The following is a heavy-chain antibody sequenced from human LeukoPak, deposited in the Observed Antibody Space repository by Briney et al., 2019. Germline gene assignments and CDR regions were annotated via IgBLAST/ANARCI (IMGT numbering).Heavy chain of an antibody. CDR3: ARDNERRMTAAGTAAFDL. J-gene: IGHJ2*01. CDR1: GGSISSGGYS. CDR2: IYHSGST. D-gene: IGHD6-13*01. V-gene: IGHV4-30-2*01. Sequence: PSETLSLTCAVSGGSISSGGYSWSWIRQPPGKGLEWIGYIYHSGSTYYNPSLKSRVTISVDRSKNQFSLKLSSVTAADTAVYYCARDNERRMTAAGTAAFDLWGRGTLVTVSS.